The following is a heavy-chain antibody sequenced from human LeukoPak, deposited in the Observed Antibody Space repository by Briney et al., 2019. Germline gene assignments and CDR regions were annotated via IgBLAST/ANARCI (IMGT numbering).Heavy chain of an antibody. Sequence: PGGSLRLSCAASGFTFSSYWMHWVRQAPGKGLEWVSSVSSSSSNIYYADSVKGRLTISRDNAKNSLYLQMNSLRAEDTAVYYCARGLAMVHLYYYYYMDVWGKGTTVTVSS. CDR1: GFTFSSYW. CDR3: ARGLAMVHLYYYYYMDV. CDR2: VSSSSSNI. V-gene: IGHV3-21*01. J-gene: IGHJ6*03. D-gene: IGHD3-10*01.